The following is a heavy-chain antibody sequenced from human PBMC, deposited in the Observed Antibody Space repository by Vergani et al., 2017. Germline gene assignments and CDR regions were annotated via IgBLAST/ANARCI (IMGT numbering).Heavy chain of an antibody. CDR2: INHSGST. CDR3: ARSHSSSSFGY. J-gene: IGHJ4*02. D-gene: IGHD6-6*01. V-gene: IGHV4-31*03. Sequence: QVQLQESGPGLVKPSQTLSLTCTVSGGSISSGGYYWSWIRQHPGKGLEWIGEINHSGSTNYNPSLKSRVTISVDTSKNQFSLKLSSVTAADTAVYYCARSHSSSSFGYWGQGTLVTVSS. CDR1: GGSISSGGYY.